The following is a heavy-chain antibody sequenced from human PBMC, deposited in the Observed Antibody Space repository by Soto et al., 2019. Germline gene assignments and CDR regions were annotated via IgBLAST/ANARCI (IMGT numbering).Heavy chain of an antibody. J-gene: IGHJ4*02. D-gene: IGHD2-2*01. V-gene: IGHV4-59*01. CDR3: VRMGVDYQLHT. Sequence: QVHLQESGPGLVKPSETLSLTCTVSGGSISPYYWSWIRQPPGKGLERIGYIHNRGRTNYNPSLKSRVIISREMSKKQFSLNLSSVTAADTAVFYCVRMGVDYQLHTWGQGNLVTVSS. CDR2: IHNRGRT. CDR1: GGSISPYY.